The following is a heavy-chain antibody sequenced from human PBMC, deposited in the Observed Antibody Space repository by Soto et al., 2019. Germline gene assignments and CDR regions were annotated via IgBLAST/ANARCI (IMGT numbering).Heavy chain of an antibody. CDR3: ARSLEGTTVTNWFDA. J-gene: IGHJ5*02. D-gene: IGHD4-17*01. CDR2: ITPVFGTA. V-gene: IGHV1-69*01. CDR1: ADTFNSYS. Sequence: QVQLVQSGAEVKKPGSSVKVSCKASADTFNSYSLSWLRQAPGQRLEWMGGITPVFGTADYAKSFEDRLTITADDSTSTVYMELSSLRSDDTAVYYCARSLEGTTVTNWFDAWGQGALVTVSS.